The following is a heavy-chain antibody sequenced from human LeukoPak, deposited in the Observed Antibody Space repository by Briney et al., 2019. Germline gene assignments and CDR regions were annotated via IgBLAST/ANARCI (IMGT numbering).Heavy chain of an antibody. CDR2: IYYSGST. J-gene: IGHJ5*02. Sequence: SETLSLTCTVSGGSISSSSYYWGWIRQPPGKGLEWIGSIYYSGSTYYNPSLKTRVTISVDTSKNQFSLKLSSVTAPDTAVYYCARLTVFRPNWVDPWGQGTLVTVSS. D-gene: IGHD2-8*02. CDR3: ARLTVFRPNWVDP. CDR1: GGSISSSSYY. V-gene: IGHV4-39*01.